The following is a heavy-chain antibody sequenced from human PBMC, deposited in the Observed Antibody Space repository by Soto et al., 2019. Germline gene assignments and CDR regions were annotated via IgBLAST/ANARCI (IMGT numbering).Heavy chain of an antibody. CDR3: ARGIATGQLDP. D-gene: IGHD2-15*01. V-gene: IGHV1-3*01. CDR2: INPDNGNT. J-gene: IGHJ5*02. CDR1: GYTFTRYT. Sequence: ASVKVSCKASGYTFTRYTMNWVRQAPGQRLEWVGWINPDNGNTKSSQKFQDRVIITRDTSASTAYMDLSSLRSEDTAVYYCARGIATGQLDPWGQGTLVTVSS.